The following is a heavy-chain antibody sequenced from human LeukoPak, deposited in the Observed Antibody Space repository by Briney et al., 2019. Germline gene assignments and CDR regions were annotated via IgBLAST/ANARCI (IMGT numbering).Heavy chain of an antibody. V-gene: IGHV4-39*07. CDR1: GGSISSYY. CDR3: ARVGAPSPSPLRYFDLYFGY. CDR2: IYYSGNT. D-gene: IGHD3-9*01. J-gene: IGHJ4*02. Sequence: SETLSLTCTVSGGSISSYYWGWIRQPPGKGLEWIGSIYYSGNTYYNPSLKSRVTISVDTSKNQFSLKLSSVTAADTAVYYCARVGAPSPSPLRYFDLYFGYWGQGTLVTVSS.